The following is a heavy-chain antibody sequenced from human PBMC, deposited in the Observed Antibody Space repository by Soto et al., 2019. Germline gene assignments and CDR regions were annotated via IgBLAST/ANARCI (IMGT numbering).Heavy chain of an antibody. CDR3: ARDDYSNYGGDYYMDV. D-gene: IGHD4-4*01. V-gene: IGHV3-30*03. CDR1: GFTFSSYG. CDR2: ISYDGSNK. Sequence: GGSLRLSCAASGFTFSSYGMHWVRQAPGKGLEWVAVISYDGSNKYYADSVKGRFTISRDNAKNSLYLQMNSLRAEDTAVYYCARDDYSNYGGDYYMDVWGKGTTVTVSS. J-gene: IGHJ6*03.